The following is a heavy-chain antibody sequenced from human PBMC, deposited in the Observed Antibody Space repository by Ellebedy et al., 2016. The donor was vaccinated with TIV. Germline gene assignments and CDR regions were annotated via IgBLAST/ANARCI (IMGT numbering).Heavy chain of an antibody. J-gene: IGHJ4*02. V-gene: IGHV3-21*04. CDR2: ISSSSSYI. Sequence: GESLKISXAASGFTFSSYSMNWVRQAPGKGLEWVSSISSSSSYIYYADSVKGRFTISRDNSKNSLYLQMNSLRAEDTAVYHCAKDHSSWYTWLDYWGQGTLVTVSS. CDR3: AKDHSSWYTWLDY. CDR1: GFTFSSYS. D-gene: IGHD6-13*01.